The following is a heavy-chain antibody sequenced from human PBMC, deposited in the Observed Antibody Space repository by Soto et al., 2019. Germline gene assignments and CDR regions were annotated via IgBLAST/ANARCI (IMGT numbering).Heavy chain of an antibody. V-gene: IGHV4-4*07. Sequence: SETLSLTCAVSGGSINTFYWSWFRQPAGKGLEWIGRIFSSGSTSFNPSLESRVAMSVDTSKNHFSLNLSSVTAADMAVYYCAREGSYSAYNFAHGIQLWSFDFWGQGALVTVSS. CDR2: IFSSGST. J-gene: IGHJ4*02. CDR3: AREGSYSAYNFAHGIQLWSFDF. D-gene: IGHD5-12*01. CDR1: GGSINTFY.